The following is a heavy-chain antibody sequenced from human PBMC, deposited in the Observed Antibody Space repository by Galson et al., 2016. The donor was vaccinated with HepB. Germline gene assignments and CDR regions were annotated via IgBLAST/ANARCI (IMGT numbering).Heavy chain of an antibody. D-gene: IGHD3-10*01. Sequence: SETLSLTCTVSGESLSGYFWSWIRQPPGKGLEWIGEVNHRGTTNYDPSLESRVTISADTSKNQFSLNLSSVTAADTAVYFCARDGFPGFGSFFDYWGQGTMVTVSS. CDR1: GESLSGYF. V-gene: IGHV4-34*01. J-gene: IGHJ3*01. CDR2: VNHRGTT. CDR3: ARDGFPGFGSFFDY.